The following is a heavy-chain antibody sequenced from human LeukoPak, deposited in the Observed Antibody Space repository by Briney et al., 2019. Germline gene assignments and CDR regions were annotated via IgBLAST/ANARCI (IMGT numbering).Heavy chain of an antibody. CDR2: IYYSGST. V-gene: IGHV4-59*01. J-gene: IGHJ5*02. CDR1: GGSISSYY. CDR3: ARAAFGYYDSSGYSAARFDP. Sequence: PSETLSLTCTVSGGSISSYYWSWIRQPPGKGLEWIGYIYYSGSTNYNPSLKSRVTISVDTSKNQFSLKLSSVTAADTAVYYCARAAFGYYDSSGYSAARFDPWGQGTLVTVSS. D-gene: IGHD3-22*01.